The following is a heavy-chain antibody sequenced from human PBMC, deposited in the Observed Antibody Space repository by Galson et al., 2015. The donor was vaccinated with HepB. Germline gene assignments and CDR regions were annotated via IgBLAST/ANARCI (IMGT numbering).Heavy chain of an antibody. CDR2: ISRKSNYI. D-gene: IGHD3-10*01. CDR3: ARPPVGDPDSGTPLYSFDS. CDR1: GFTFKTYS. J-gene: IGHJ4*02. Sequence: SLRLSCAGSGFTFKTYSMNWVRQAPGKGLEWVSSISRKSNYIYYADSVKGRFTISRDNAKNSLLLQMNSLRAEDTAVYFCARPPVGDPDSGTPLYSFDSWGQGTLVIVSS. V-gene: IGHV3-21*01.